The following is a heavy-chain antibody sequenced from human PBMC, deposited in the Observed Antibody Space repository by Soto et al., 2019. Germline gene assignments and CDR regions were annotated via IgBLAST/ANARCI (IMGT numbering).Heavy chain of an antibody. J-gene: IGHJ4*02. CDR1: GGTFSSYA. CDR3: ASFIAAAGNRYFDY. CDR2: IIPIFGTA. Sequence: SVKVSCKASGGTFSSYAISWVRQAPGQGLEWMGGIIPIFGTANYAQKFQGRVTITADESTGTAYMELSSLRSEDKAVYYCASFIAAAGNRYFDYCGQGTLLTVYS. V-gene: IGHV1-69*13. D-gene: IGHD6-13*01.